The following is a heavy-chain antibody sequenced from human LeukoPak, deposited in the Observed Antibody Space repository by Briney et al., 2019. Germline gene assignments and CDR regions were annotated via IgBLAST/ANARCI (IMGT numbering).Heavy chain of an antibody. CDR1: GGSISSYY. CDR2: IYTSGSI. Sequence: SETLSLTCTVSGGSISSYYWSWIRQPAGKGLEWIGRIYTSGSINYNPSLKSRVTMSVDTSKNQFSLKLSSVTAADTAVYYCARSPGQSLGYCSSTSCSGYFDLWGRGTLVTVSS. CDR3: ARSPGQSLGYCSSTSCSGYFDL. J-gene: IGHJ2*01. D-gene: IGHD2-2*01. V-gene: IGHV4-4*07.